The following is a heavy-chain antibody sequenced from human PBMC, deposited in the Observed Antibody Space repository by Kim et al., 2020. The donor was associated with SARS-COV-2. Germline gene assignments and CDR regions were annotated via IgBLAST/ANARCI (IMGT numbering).Heavy chain of an antibody. D-gene: IGHD3-22*01. V-gene: IGHV3-21*01. CDR1: GFTFSSYS. CDR3: ARDATYYYDRRGA. CDR2: ISSSSSYI. Sequence: GSLRLSCAASGFTFSSYSMNWVRQAPGKGLEWVSSISSSSSYIYYADSVKGRFTISRDNAKNSLYLQMNSLRAEGTAVYYCARDATYYYDRRGAWGQGTLVPVSS. J-gene: IGHJ5*02.